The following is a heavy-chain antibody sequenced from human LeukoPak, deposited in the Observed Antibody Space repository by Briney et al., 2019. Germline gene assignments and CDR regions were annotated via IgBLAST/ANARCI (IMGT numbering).Heavy chain of an antibody. CDR2: IYYSGST. J-gene: IGHJ4*02. Sequence: SETLSLTCTVSGGSISSSSYYWGWIRQPPGKGLEWIGSIYYSGSTYYNPSLKSRVTISVDTSKNQFSLKLSSVTAADTAVYYCARHRITNKPGYPGVGGPYYFDYWGQGTLVTVSS. V-gene: IGHV4-39*01. CDR1: GGSISSSSYY. CDR3: ARHRITNKPGYPGVGGPYYFDY. D-gene: IGHD1-14*01.